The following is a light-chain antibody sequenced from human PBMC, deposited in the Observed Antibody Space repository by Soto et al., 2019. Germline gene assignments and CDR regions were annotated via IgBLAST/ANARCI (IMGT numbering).Light chain of an antibody. J-gene: IGLJ1*01. Sequence: QSALTQPASVSGSPGQSITISCTGTSSDIGGYHYVSWYQQYPGKAPKLIIYEVSARPSGVSTRFSASKSGNTASLRISGLQAEDEADYYCSSYTNSGTLYVFGTGTKLTVL. V-gene: IGLV2-14*01. CDR2: EVS. CDR1: SSDIGGYHY. CDR3: SSYTNSGTLYV.